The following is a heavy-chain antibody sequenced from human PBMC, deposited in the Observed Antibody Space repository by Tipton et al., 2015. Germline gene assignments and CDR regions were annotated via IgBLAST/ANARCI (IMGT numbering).Heavy chain of an antibody. V-gene: IGHV3-7*01. Sequence: GSLRLSCAASGFTFSSAWMNWVRQAPGKGLEWVANINQDGSEKFYVDSVKGRFTISRDNAKNSLYLQMNSLRAEDTAVYYCARDGDWNYSPYDYWGQGTLVTVSS. D-gene: IGHD1-7*01. CDR3: ARDGDWNYSPYDY. CDR2: INQDGSEK. CDR1: GFTFSSAW. J-gene: IGHJ4*02.